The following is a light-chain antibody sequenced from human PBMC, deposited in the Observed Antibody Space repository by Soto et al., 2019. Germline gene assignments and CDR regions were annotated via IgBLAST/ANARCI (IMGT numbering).Light chain of an antibody. V-gene: IGLV2-14*01. CDR1: SSDVGGYNY. Sequence: ALTQPASVSGSPGQSITISCTGTSSDVGGYNYVSWYQQHPGKAPKLIIYEVTHRPSGVSSRFYGSRSGNTASLTISGLQAEDEADYYCKSRTTRNPLVFGGGTKVTVL. CDR2: EVT. J-gene: IGLJ3*02. CDR3: KSRTTRNPLV.